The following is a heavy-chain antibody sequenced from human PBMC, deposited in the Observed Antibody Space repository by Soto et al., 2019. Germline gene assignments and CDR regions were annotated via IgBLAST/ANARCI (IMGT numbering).Heavy chain of an antibody. D-gene: IGHD2-2*02. CDR2: ISYDGSNK. CDR3: AKDFRDIVVVPAAIRTNYYYYGMDV. Sequence: QVQLVESGGGVVQPGRSLRLSCAASGFTFSSYGMHWVRQAPGKGLEWVAVISYDGSNKYYADSVKGRFTISRDNSKNTLYLQMNSLRAEDTAVYYCAKDFRDIVVVPAAIRTNYYYYGMDVWGQGTTVTVSS. V-gene: IGHV3-30*18. J-gene: IGHJ6*02. CDR1: GFTFSSYG.